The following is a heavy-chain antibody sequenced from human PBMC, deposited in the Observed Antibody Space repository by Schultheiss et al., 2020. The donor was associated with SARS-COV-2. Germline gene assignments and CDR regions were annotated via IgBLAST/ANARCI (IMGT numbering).Heavy chain of an antibody. V-gene: IGHV4-4*02. CDR2: NYHSGST. J-gene: IGHJ6*03. CDR1: GGSISSSNW. CDR3: ARGIVVVPAARRYYYYMDV. D-gene: IGHD2-2*01. Sequence: SETLSLTCAVSGGSISSSNWWSWVRQPPGKGLEWIGVNYHSGSTNYNQSLKSRVTISVDKSKNQFSLKLSSVTAADTAVYYCARGIVVVPAARRYYYYMDVWGKGTTVTVSS.